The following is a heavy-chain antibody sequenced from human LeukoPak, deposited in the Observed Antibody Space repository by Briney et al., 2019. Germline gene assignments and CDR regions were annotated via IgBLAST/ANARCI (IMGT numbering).Heavy chain of an antibody. CDR3: AREAYCSSTSCPPDDNWFDP. D-gene: IGHD2-2*01. V-gene: IGHV3-21*05. Sequence: PGGSLRLSCAASGFTFSSYSMNWVRQAPGKGLEWVSYIRSSSSYTNYADSVKGRFTISRDNAKNSLYLQMNSLRAEDTAVYYCAREAYCSSTSCPPDDNWFDPWGQGTLVTVSS. CDR2: IRSSSSYT. CDR1: GFTFSSYS. J-gene: IGHJ5*02.